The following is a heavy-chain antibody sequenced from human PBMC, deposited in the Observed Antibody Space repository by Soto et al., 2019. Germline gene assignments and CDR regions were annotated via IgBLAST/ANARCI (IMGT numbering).Heavy chain of an antibody. J-gene: IGHJ4*02. Sequence: SQTLSLTFALSGDSVSNNGAAWNWIRQSPSRGLEWLGRTYYRSQWHYDYATSVRSRITINPDTSKNQFSLQLNSVTPEDTAVYYCARDPPDFNSGFDYWGQGALVTVSS. CDR3: ARDPPDFNSGFDY. CDR2: TYYRSQWHY. V-gene: IGHV6-1*01. CDR1: GDSVSNNGAA. D-gene: IGHD1-26*01.